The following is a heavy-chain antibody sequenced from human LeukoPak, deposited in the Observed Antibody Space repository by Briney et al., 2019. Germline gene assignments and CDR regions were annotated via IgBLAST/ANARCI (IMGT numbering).Heavy chain of an antibody. CDR2: ISAYNGNT. CDR3: ARGGDMRVVGAFDI. J-gene: IGHJ3*02. Sequence: ASVKVSCKASGYTFTSYGISWVRQAPGQGLEWKGWISAYNGNTNYAQKLQGGVTMTRDTSTSTVYMELRSLRSDDTALYYCARGGDMRVVGAFDIWGQGTMVTVSS. V-gene: IGHV1-18*01. CDR1: GYTFTSYG. D-gene: IGHD3-22*01.